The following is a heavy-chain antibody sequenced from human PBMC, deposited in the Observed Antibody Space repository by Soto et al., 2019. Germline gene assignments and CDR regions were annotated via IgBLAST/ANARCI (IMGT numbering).Heavy chain of an antibody. V-gene: IGHV3-23*01. CDR2: ICGSGGTI. D-gene: IGHD6-25*01. CDR1: GFTFSSYA. CDR3: SEFFGGTGGSSGWACYFNY. Sequence: EVQLLESGGDLVQPGGSLRLSCAASGFTFSSYAMSWVRQAPGKGLEWVSAICGSGGTIYYGDSVKGRFTISRDCAKNVLDLQMYTPRAADTDSYCCSEFFGGTGGSSGWACYFNYWGQGTLVTVSS. J-gene: IGHJ4*02.